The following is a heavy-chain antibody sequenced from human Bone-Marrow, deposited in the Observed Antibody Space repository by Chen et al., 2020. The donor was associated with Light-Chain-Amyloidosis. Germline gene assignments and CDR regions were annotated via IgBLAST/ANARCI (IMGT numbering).Heavy chain of an antibody. J-gene: IGHJ4*02. CDR3: VRTSGTSGSQGLPDY. Sequence: QVQLQQRGAGLLKPSETLSLTCAVYGGSFSGYHWTWIRQAPGKGLEWIGEINYGGSTNYNPSLKSRLTISVDRSKNQFSLNLNSVTAADTAVYYCVRTSGTSGSQGLPDYWGQGTLVTVSS. CDR2: INYGGST. CDR1: GGSFSGYH. V-gene: IGHV4-34*01. D-gene: IGHD1-26*01.